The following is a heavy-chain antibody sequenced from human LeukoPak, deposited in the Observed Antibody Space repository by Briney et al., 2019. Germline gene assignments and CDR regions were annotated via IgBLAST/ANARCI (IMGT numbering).Heavy chain of an antibody. D-gene: IGHD3-16*01. Sequence: PGGSLRLSCAASGFTFDDYAMHWVRQAPGKGLEWVSGISWSSGSIGYADSVKGRFTISRDNAKNSLYLQMNSLRAEDTAVYYCARGSYDYVWGSYTFHVWGKGTTVTVSS. J-gene: IGHJ6*04. V-gene: IGHV3-9*01. CDR1: GFTFDDYA. CDR3: ARGSYDYVWGSYTFHV. CDR2: ISWSSGSI.